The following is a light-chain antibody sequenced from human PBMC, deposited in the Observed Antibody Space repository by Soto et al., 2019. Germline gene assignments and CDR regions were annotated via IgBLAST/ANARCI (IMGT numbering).Light chain of an antibody. CDR1: ESVSRN. CDR3: QQRSYWPPYT. Sequence: EVVMTQSPATLSVSPLEIAAVCFMASESVSRNLAWYQQKPGQAPRLLIYDASTRATGIPDRFSGGGSGTEFTLTISSLQSEDFVVYYCQQRSYWPPYTFGQGTKVDIK. J-gene: IGKJ2*01. CDR2: DAS. V-gene: IGKV3-15*01.